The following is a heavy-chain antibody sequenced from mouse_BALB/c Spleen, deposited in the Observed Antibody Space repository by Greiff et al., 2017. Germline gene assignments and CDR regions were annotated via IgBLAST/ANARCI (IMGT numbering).Heavy chain of an antibody. CDR3: ARVYRYDVYYAMDY. CDR1: GFTFSSYA. Sequence: EVQVVESGGGLVKPGGSLKLSCAASGFTFSSYAMSWVRQSPEKRLEWVAEISSGGSYTYYPDTVTGRFTISRDNAKNTLYLEMSSLRSEDTAMYYCARVYRYDVYYAMDYWGQGTSVTVSS. J-gene: IGHJ4*01. D-gene: IGHD2-14*01. CDR2: ISSGGSYT. V-gene: IGHV5-9-4*01.